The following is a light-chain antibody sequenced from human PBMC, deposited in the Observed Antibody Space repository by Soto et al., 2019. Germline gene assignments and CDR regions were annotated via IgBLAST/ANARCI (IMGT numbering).Light chain of an antibody. CDR1: NSDVGGYNY. CDR2: DVS. V-gene: IGLV2-14*01. Sequence: QSALTQPASVSGSPGQSITISCTGTNSDVGGYNYVSWYQQHPGKAPKPMIYDVSNRPSGVSNRFAGSKSGNTASLTISGLQAEYEADYYCTSYTRSSTYVFGTGTKVTVL. J-gene: IGLJ1*01. CDR3: TSYTRSSTYV.